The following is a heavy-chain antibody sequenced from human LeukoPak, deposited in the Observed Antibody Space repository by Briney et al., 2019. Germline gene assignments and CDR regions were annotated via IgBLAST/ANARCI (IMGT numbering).Heavy chain of an antibody. CDR3: ARDRNVVVPAGDFDY. V-gene: IGHV3-33*01. CDR1: GFTFSSYG. Sequence: GGSLTLSCAASGFTFSSYGMHWVRQAPGKGPEWVAVKGRFTISRDNSQNILYLQMNSLRAEDTAVYYCARDRNVVVPAGDFDYWGQGTLVTVSS. J-gene: IGHJ4*02. D-gene: IGHD2-2*01.